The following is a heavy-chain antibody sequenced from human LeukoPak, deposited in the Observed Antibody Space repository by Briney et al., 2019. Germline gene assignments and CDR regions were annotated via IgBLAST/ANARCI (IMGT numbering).Heavy chain of an antibody. D-gene: IGHD3-10*01. Sequence: GGSLRLSCAASGFTFSSYAMHWVRQAPGKGLEWVAVISYDGSNTYYADSVKGRFTISRDNSKNTLYLQLNSLRAEDTAVYYCARDSTYYYASGSSGPHYFDYWGQGTLVTVSS. CDR2: ISYDGSNT. J-gene: IGHJ4*02. CDR1: GFTFSSYA. V-gene: IGHV3-30*01. CDR3: ARDSTYYYASGSSGPHYFDY.